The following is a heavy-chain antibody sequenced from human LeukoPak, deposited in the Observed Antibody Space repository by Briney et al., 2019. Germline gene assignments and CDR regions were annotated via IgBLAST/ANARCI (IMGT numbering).Heavy chain of an antibody. CDR1: GFTFSSYS. CDR2: ISSSSSYI. J-gene: IGHJ4*02. Sequence: GGSLRLSCAASGFTFSSYSMNWVRQAPGKGLEWVSSISSSSSYIYYADSVKGRFTISRDNAKNSLYLQMNSLRAEDTAVYYCARDSSGWCRADYWGQGALVTVSS. CDR3: ARDSSGWCRADY. D-gene: IGHD6-19*01. V-gene: IGHV3-21*01.